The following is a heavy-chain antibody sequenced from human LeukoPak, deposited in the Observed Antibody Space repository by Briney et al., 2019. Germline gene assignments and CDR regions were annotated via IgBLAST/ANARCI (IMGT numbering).Heavy chain of an antibody. V-gene: IGHV4-34*01. D-gene: IGHD6-13*01. CDR1: GGSFSGYY. Sequence: SETLSLTCAVYGGSFSGYYWSWIRQPPGKGLEWIGEINHSGSTNYNPSLKSRVTISVDTSKNQFSLKLSSVTAADTAVYYCDLSVQAAAGTGYYYYMDVWGKGTTVTVSS. J-gene: IGHJ6*03. CDR2: INHSGST. CDR3: DLSVQAAAGTGYYYYMDV.